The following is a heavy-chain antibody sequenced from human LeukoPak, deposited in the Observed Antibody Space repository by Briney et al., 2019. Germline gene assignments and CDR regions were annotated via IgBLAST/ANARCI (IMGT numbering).Heavy chain of an antibody. V-gene: IGHV3-30-3*01. J-gene: IGHJ4*02. CDR2: ISYDGSNK. CDR3: ARASVVWLVRGADYFDY. Sequence: GGSLRLSCAASGFTFSSYAMHWVRQAPGKGLEWVAVISYDGSNKYYADSVKGRFTISRDNSKNTLYLQMNSLRAEDTAVYYCARASVVWLVRGADYFDYWGQGTLVTVSS. D-gene: IGHD6-19*01. CDR1: GFTFSSYA.